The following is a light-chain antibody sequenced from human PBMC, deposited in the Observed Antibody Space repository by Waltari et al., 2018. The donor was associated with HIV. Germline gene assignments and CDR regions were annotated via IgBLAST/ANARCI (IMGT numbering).Light chain of an antibody. J-gene: IGLJ1*01. CDR1: RSSGGGHNS. V-gene: IGLV2-14*03. CDR3: KSKTSSSTPCV. CDR2: DFS. Sequence: QSALTQPASVSGSLGQSITISCAGTRSSGGGHNSVAWSPQPPGKAPTLIIYDFSNRPSGVPYRFSGSKSGNTASLTISGLQAEDEADYYCKSKTSSSTPCVFGTGTKVTVL.